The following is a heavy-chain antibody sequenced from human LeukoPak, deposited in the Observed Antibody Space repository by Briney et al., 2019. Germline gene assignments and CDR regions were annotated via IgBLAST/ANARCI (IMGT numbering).Heavy chain of an antibody. CDR2: IYYGENT. J-gene: IGHJ4*02. V-gene: IGHV4-38-2*02. CDR1: GYSISSGYY. CDR3: ARRDDSSGYHKIFDY. Sequence: SETLSLTCTVSGYSISSGYYWGWIRQPPGKGLEWIGNIYYGENTYYNPSLKSRVTISIDTSKNQFYLKLSSLTAADTAVYFCARRDDSSGYHKIFDYWGPGTLVTVSS. D-gene: IGHD3-22*01.